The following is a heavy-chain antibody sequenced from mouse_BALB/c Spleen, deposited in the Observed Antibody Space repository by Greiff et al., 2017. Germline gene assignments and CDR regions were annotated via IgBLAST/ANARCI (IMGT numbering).Heavy chain of an antibody. D-gene: IGHD1-1*01. J-gene: IGHJ4*01. CDR3: TRSGYGSSYYAMDY. CDR2: IYPGNSDT. V-gene: IGHV1-5*01. CDR1: GYTFTSYW. Sequence: EVQLQESGTVLARPGASVKMSCKASGYTFTSYWMHWVKQRPGQGLEWIGAIYPGNSDTSYNQKFKGKAKLTAVTSTSTAYMELSSLTNEDSAVYYCTRSGYGSSYYAMDYWGQGTSVTVSS.